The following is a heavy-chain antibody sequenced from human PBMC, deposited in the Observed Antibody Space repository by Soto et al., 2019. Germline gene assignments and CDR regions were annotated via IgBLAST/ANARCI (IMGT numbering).Heavy chain of an antibody. CDR2: ISSSGSTI. D-gene: IGHD6-13*01. Sequence: AGGSLRLSCAASGFTFSDYYMSWIRQAPGKGLEWVSYISSSGSTIYYADSVKGRFTISRDNAKNSLYLQMNGLRAEDTAVYYCARATSSSWSYYYYYGMDVWGQGTTVTVSS. J-gene: IGHJ6*02. CDR1: GFTFSDYY. V-gene: IGHV3-11*01. CDR3: ARATSSSWSYYYYYGMDV.